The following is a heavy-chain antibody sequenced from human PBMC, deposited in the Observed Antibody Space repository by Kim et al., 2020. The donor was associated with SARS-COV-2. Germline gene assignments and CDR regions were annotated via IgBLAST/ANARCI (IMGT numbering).Heavy chain of an antibody. J-gene: IGHJ5*02. CDR3: SLMVYASAYWFDP. D-gene: IGHD2-8*01. Sequence: GGSLRLSCAASGFTFSSYWMSWVRQAPGKGLEWVANIKQDGSEKYYVDSVKGRFIISRDNAKNSLYLQMNSLRAEDTAVYYCSLMVYASAYWFDPWGQGTLVTVSS. V-gene: IGHV3-7*02. CDR1: GFTFSSYW. CDR2: IKQDGSEK.